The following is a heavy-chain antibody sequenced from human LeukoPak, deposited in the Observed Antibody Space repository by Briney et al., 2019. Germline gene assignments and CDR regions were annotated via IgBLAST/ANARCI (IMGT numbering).Heavy chain of an antibody. CDR1: GFVFSNYG. V-gene: IGHV3-30*03. J-gene: IGHJ4*02. CDR2: ISYHGYTQ. CDR3: ARWDSGRYTSNYYFDY. Sequence: GRSLRLSCAASGFVFSNYGMHWVRRAPGKGLEWVAAISYHGYTQYYADSVKGQFTISRDNSKNTLYLQMNSLTEEDTAVYYCARWDSGRYTSNYYFDYWGQGALVTVSS. D-gene: IGHD1-26*01.